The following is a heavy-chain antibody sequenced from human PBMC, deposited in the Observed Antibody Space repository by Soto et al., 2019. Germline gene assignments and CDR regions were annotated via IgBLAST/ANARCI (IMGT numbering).Heavy chain of an antibody. D-gene: IGHD3-10*01. J-gene: IGHJ6*02. CDR2: INPNSGGT. CDR3: ARGGSLWFGELSVYYYGVDV. CDR1: GGTFSSYA. Sequence: GASVKVSCKASGGTFSSYAISWVRQAPGQGLEWMGWINPNSGGTNYAQKFQGWVTMTRDTSISTAYMELSRLRSDDTAVYYCARGGSLWFGELSVYYYGVDVWGQGTTVTVSS. V-gene: IGHV1-2*04.